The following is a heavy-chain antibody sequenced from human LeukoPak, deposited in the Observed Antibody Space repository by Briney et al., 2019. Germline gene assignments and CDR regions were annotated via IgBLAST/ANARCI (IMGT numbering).Heavy chain of an antibody. CDR3: ARGRLMYYDFWSSYQSYYYYMDV. CDR1: GGSFSGYY. D-gene: IGHD3-3*01. V-gene: IGHV4-34*01. CDR2: INHSGST. J-gene: IGHJ6*03. Sequence: TSETLSLTCAVYGGSFSGYYWSWIRQPPGKGLEWIGEINHSGSTNYNPSLKSRVTISVDTSKNQFSLKLSSVTAADTAVYYCARGRLMYYDFWSSYQSYYYYMDVWGKGTTVTVSS.